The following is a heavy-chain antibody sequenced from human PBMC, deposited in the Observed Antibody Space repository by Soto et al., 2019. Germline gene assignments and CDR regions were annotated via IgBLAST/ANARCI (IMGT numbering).Heavy chain of an antibody. CDR1: GVTFSSYA. J-gene: IGHJ4*02. CDR2: ISSNGGST. CDR3: ARDFGY. Sequence: PGGSLRLSCAASGVTFSSYAMHWVRQAPGKGLEYVSPISSNGGSTYYANSVKGRFTISRDNSKNTLCLQMGSLRAEDMAVYYCARDFGYWGQGTLVTVSS. V-gene: IGHV3-64*01.